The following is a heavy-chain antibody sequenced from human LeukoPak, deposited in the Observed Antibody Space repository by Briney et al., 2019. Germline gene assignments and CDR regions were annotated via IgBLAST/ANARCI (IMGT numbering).Heavy chain of an antibody. J-gene: IGHJ3*02. CDR3: ARDPYSSGWYDI. D-gene: IGHD6-19*01. CDR1: GYTFTSYD. Sequence: ASVKVSCKASGYTFTSYDINWVRQATGQGLEWMGWMNPNSGNTGYAQKFQGRVTITRNTSISTAYMELSSLRSEDTAVYYCARDPYSSGWYDIWGQGTMVTVSS. V-gene: IGHV1-8*03. CDR2: MNPNSGNT.